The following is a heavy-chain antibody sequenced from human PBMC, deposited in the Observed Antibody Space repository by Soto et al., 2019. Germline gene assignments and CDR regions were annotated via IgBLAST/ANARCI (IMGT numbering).Heavy chain of an antibody. D-gene: IGHD4-17*01. CDR3: ALVPDYVGEPYYFDY. CDR2: INHSGST. J-gene: IGHJ4*02. V-gene: IGHV4-34*01. CDR1: GGSFSGYY. Sequence: SETLSLTCAVYGGSFSGYYWSWIRQPPGKGLEWIGEINHSGSTNYNPSLKSRVTISVDTSKNQFSLKLSSVTAADTAVYYCALVPDYVGEPYYFDYWGQGILVTVSS.